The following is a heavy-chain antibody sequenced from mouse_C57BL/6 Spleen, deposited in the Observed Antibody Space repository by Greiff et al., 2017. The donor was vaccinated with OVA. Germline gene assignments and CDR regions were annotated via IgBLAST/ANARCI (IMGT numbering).Heavy chain of an antibody. CDR3: ARNGDFDY. V-gene: IGHV1-82*01. CDR1: GYAFSSSW. CDR2: IYPGDGDT. J-gene: IGHJ2*01. Sequence: VQRVESGPELVKPGASVKISCKASGYAFSSSWMNWVKQRPGKGLEWIGRIYPGDGDTNYNGKFKGKATLTADKSSSTAYMQLSSLTSEDSAVYFCARNGDFDYWGQGTTLTVSS.